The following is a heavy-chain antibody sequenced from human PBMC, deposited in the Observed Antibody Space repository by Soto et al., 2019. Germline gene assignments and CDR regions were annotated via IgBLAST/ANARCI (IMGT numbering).Heavy chain of an antibody. Sequence: SVKVSCKASGGTFSSYAISWVRQAPGQGLEWMGGIIPIFGTANYAQKFQERVTITRDVSAGTVHMEMSSLRSEDTAVYYCAADSGYYYYGMDVWGQGTTVTVSS. CDR1: GGTFSSYA. V-gene: IGHV1-69*05. J-gene: IGHJ6*02. CDR3: AADSGYYYYGMDV. D-gene: IGHD2-21*01. CDR2: IIPIFGTA.